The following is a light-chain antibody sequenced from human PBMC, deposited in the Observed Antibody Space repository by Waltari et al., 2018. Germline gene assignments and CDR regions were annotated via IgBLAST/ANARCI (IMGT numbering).Light chain of an antibody. CDR2: GAS. CDR3: QQYGSSPLT. CDR1: QSVSSNY. V-gene: IGKV3-20*01. J-gene: IGKJ3*01. Sequence: EIVLTQSPGTLSLSPGEGATLPCRASQSVSSNYLTWYQQKPGQAPRLLIYGASSRATGIPDRFSGSGSGTDFTLTISRLEPEDFAVYYCQQYGSSPLTFGPGTKVDIK.